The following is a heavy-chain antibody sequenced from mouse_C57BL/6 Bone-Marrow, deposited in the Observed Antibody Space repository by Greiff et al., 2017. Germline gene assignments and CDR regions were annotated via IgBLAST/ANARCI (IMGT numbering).Heavy chain of an antibody. Sequence: QVQLQQSGPELVRPGVSVQISCKGSGYTFTDYAMPWVKQSHAKSLEWIGVISTYYGDASSNQKFKDKATMTVDKSSSTASMELARLTSEYSAVYYCARDGNSWYAMDYWGQGTSVTVSS. CDR1: GYTFTDYA. D-gene: IGHD2-1*01. V-gene: IGHV1-67*01. J-gene: IGHJ4*01. CDR2: ISTYYGDA. CDR3: ARDGNSWYAMDY.